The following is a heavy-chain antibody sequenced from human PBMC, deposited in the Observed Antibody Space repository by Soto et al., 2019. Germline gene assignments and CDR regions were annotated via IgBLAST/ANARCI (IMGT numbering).Heavy chain of an antibody. CDR2: IYWDDDK. CDR3: AHRRDYGDYVY. D-gene: IGHD4-17*01. CDR1: GFSLSTSGVG. Sequence: QITLKESGPTLVKPTQTLTLTCTFSGFSLSTSGVGVGWIRQPPGKALEWLALIYWDDDKRYSPSLKSRLTITQDTSKNQVVLTMTNMVPVDTATYYCAHRRDYGDYVYWGQGTLVTVSS. V-gene: IGHV2-5*02. J-gene: IGHJ4*02.